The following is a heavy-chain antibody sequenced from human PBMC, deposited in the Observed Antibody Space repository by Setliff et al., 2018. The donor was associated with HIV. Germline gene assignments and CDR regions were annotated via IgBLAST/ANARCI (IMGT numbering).Heavy chain of an antibody. Sequence: SETLSLTCSVSGDSIGTYYWNWIRQTPGKRLEWIGFFYYSGSAYYNPSLQRRVTISVDTSKNQVSLKLNSMTAADTAVYYCAREGIAVAVLDYWGQGTLVTVSS. V-gene: IGHV4-59*12. D-gene: IGHD6-19*01. CDR2: FYYSGSA. CDR3: AREGIAVAVLDY. J-gene: IGHJ4*02. CDR1: GDSIGTYY.